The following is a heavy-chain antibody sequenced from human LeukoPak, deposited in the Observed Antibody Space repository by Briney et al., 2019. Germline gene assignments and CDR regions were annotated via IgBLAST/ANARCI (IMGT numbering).Heavy chain of an antibody. CDR1: GLTLSAYG. CDR3: AKDKSNSGSYYFDY. D-gene: IGHD1-26*01. CDR2: ISYDGSDK. V-gene: IGHV3-30*18. J-gene: IGHJ4*02. Sequence: GRSLRLSCAASGLTLSAYGMHWVRQAPGKGLEWVAVISYDGSDKYYADSVKGAFTISRDNSKNTLYLQMDSLGAEDTAVYFCAKDKSNSGSYYFDYWGQGTLVTVSS.